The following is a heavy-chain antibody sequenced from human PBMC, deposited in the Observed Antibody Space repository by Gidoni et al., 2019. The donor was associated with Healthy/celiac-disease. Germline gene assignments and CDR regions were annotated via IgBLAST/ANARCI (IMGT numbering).Heavy chain of an antibody. V-gene: IGHV4-38-2*02. D-gene: IGHD5-18*01. Sequence: QVQLQESGPGLVKPSETLSLTCAVSGYSISSGYYWGWIRQPPGTGLEWIGSIYHSGSTYYNPSLKSRVTISVDTSKNQFSLKLSSVTAADTAVYYCARDSMGGYSYGNLEYWGQGTLVTVSS. CDR3: ARDSMGGYSYGNLEY. CDR2: IYHSGST. J-gene: IGHJ4*02. CDR1: GYSISSGYY.